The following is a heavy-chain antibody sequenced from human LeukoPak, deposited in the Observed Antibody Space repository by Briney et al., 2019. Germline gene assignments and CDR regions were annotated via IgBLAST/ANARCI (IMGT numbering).Heavy chain of an antibody. D-gene: IGHD4-23*01. V-gene: IGHV1-18*01. CDR1: GYTFTSYG. CDR3: ARHVITVARDTFDI. J-gene: IGHJ3*02. Sequence: ASVKVSCKASGYTFTSYGISWVRQAPGQGLEWMGWISAYNGNTNYAQKFQGRVTITRNTSISTAYMELSSLRSEDTAVYYCARHVITVARDTFDIWGQGTMVTVSS. CDR2: ISAYNGNT.